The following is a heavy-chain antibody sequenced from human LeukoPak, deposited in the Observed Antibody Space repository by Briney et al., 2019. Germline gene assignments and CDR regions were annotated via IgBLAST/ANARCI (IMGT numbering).Heavy chain of an antibody. V-gene: IGHV4-34*01. Sequence: SGTLSLTCAVYGGSFSGYYWSWIRQPPGKGLEWIGEINHSGSTNYNPSLKSRVTISVDTSKNQFSLKLSSVTAADTAVYYCARAFVGEFDYWGQGTLVTVSS. J-gene: IGHJ4*02. CDR1: GGSFSGYY. D-gene: IGHD3-16*01. CDR2: INHSGST. CDR3: ARAFVGEFDY.